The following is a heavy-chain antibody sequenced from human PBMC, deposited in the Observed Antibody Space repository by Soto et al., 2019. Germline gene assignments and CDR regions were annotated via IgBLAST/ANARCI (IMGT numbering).Heavy chain of an antibody. CDR1: GFSLNTNGVG. Sequence: QITLKESGPTLVKPTQTLTLTCTFSGFSLNTNGVGVAWIRQPPGKALECLALIYWADDKRYSPSLKTRLSIPKDTSNNQVVLTMTNMDPVETATYYCARDYGATPLYYFGLDVWGQGTTVTVSS. J-gene: IGHJ6*01. CDR2: IYWADDK. V-gene: IGHV2-5*02. CDR3: ARDYGATPLYYFGLDV. D-gene: IGHD3-10*01.